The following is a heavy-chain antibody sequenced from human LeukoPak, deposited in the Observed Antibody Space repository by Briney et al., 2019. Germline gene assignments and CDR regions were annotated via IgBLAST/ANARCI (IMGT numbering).Heavy chain of an antibody. CDR3: AKIPESVVPAAMLFDY. CDR2: ISGSGGST. Sequence: GGSLRLSCAASGFTFSSYAMSWVRQAPGKGLEWVSAISGSGGSTYYADSVKGRFTISRDNSKNTLYLQMNSLRAEDTAVYYCAKIPESVVPAAMLFDYWGQGTLDTVSS. V-gene: IGHV3-23*01. J-gene: IGHJ4*02. CDR1: GFTFSSYA. D-gene: IGHD2-2*01.